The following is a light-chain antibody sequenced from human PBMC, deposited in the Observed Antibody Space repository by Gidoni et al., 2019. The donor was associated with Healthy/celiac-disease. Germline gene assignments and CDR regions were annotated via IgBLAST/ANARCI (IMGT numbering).Light chain of an antibody. Sequence: DIGMTHSHLSLLVPPGEPASTPCRSSRSLLPSNGYNYLDWYLQKPGQSPQLLIYLGSNRASGVPYRLSGSGSGTDFTLTISRVEAEDVGVYYCMQALQTPHTFGQGTKLEIK. J-gene: IGKJ2*01. CDR3: MQALQTPHT. CDR1: RSLLPSNGYNY. CDR2: LGS. V-gene: IGKV2-28*01.